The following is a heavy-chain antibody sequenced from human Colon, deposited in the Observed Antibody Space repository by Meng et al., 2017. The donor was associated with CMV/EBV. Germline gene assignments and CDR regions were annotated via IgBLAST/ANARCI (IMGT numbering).Heavy chain of an antibody. V-gene: IGHV3-30*18. J-gene: IGHJ4*02. CDR1: GFTFDNYD. CDR2: ISYDGSRT. D-gene: IGHD3-16*01. CDR3: AKDRVGGGATTFDS. Sequence: PGFTFDNYDMHWVRHAPGRGLECVSLISYDGSRTYYIDSVKGRFTISRDNSKNTLYLQMNSLIPEDTAFYYCAKDRVGGGATTFDSWGQGTLVTVSS.